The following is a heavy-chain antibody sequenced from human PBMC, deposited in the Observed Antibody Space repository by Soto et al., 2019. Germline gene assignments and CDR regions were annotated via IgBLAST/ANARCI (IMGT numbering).Heavy chain of an antibody. D-gene: IGHD6-19*01. CDR3: AKSPPAVAGYFDY. J-gene: IGHJ4*02. V-gene: IGHV3-30*18. CDR1: GFTFSSSG. Sequence: QVQLVESXXXXXXXXXSXRLSCAASGFTFSSSGMHWVRQAPGKGLEWVAVTSFDGSSGYYADSVRGRFTISRDNSNNPLYLQMNNLRAEDTAVYYCAKSPPAVAGYFDYWGQGTLVTVSS. CDR2: TSFDGSSG.